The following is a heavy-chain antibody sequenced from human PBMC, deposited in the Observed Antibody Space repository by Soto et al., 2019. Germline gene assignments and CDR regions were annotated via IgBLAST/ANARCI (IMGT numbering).Heavy chain of an antibody. Sequence: SETLSLTCAVSGVSLTSGNWWTWVRQSPQRGLEYIGEIFHDGTANYYPSFERRVAMSVDTSRNQFSLKLTSVTAADTAVYFCARLVYDTRVNYMYFVFWAPGALVTVSS. J-gene: IGHJ4*02. CDR3: ARLVYDTRVNYMYFVF. D-gene: IGHD3-10*01. CDR2: IFHDGTA. CDR1: GVSLTSGNW. V-gene: IGHV4-4*02.